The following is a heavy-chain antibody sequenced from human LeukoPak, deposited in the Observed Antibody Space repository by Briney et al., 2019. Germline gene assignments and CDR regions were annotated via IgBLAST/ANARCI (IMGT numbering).Heavy chain of an antibody. Sequence: GASVKVSCKASGYTFSSYDIYWVRQATGQGLEWMGWMNPNSGNTAYAQKFQGRVTMSRDTSISTAYMELSSLRSEDTAVYYCARLPKYSRPLDYWGQGTLVTVSS. CDR3: ARLPKYSRPLDY. CDR2: MNPNSGNT. CDR1: GYTFSSYD. V-gene: IGHV1-8*02. J-gene: IGHJ4*02. D-gene: IGHD6-6*01.